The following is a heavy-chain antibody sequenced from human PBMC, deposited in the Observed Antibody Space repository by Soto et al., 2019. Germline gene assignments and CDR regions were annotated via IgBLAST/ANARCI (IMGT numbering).Heavy chain of an antibody. Sequence: GGSLRLSCAASGFTFSSYSINWVRQAPGKGLEWVSSISSSSSYIYYADSVKGRFTISRDNAKNSLYLQMNSLRAEDTAVYYCAVGTTSGLWYYGMDVWGQGTTVTVSS. J-gene: IGHJ6*02. D-gene: IGHD1-7*01. CDR3: AVGTTSGLWYYGMDV. CDR1: GFTFSSYS. V-gene: IGHV3-21*01. CDR2: ISSSSSYI.